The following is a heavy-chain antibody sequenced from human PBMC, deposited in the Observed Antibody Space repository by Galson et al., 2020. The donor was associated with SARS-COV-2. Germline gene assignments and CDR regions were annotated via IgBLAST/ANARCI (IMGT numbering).Heavy chain of an antibody. V-gene: IGHV3-66*01. CDR2: IYSGGST. CDR3: ARDSNPRPTGQKQDY. D-gene: IGHD1-1*01. J-gene: IGHJ4*02. CDR1: GFTVSSNY. Sequence: GGSLRLSCAASGFTVSSNYMSWVRQAPGKGLEWVSVIYSGGSTYYADSVKGRFTISRDNSKNTLYLQMNSLRAEDTAVYYCARDSNPRPTGQKQDYWGQGTLVTVSS.